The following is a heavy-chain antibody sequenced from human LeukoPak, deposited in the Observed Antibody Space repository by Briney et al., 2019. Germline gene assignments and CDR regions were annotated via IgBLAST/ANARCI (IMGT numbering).Heavy chain of an antibody. CDR1: GYTFTGYY. J-gene: IGHJ4*02. CDR2: INPNSGGT. D-gene: IGHD3-22*01. CDR3: ARPLSLYDSSGYYFDY. Sequence: ASVKVSCKASGYTFTGYYMHWVRQAPGQGLEWMGWINPNSGGTNYAQKFQGRVTMTRDTSISTAYMELSRLRSDDTAVYYCARPLSLYDSSGYYFDYWGQGTLVAVSP. V-gene: IGHV1-2*02.